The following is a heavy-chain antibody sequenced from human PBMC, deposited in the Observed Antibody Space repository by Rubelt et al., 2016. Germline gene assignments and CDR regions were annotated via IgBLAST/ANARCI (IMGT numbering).Heavy chain of an antibody. V-gene: IGHV3-48*02. CDR2: INTNGNTA. CDR3: ARSSTCDY. Sequence: EVQLVESGGGLVQPGGSLRLSCVASGFTFSDYTMHWVRLVPGKGLEWVSFINTNGNTAYYADSVKGRFTISGDNAKNSLSLQINSLRDEETAVYYCARSSTCDYWGQGTLVTVSS. CDR1: GFTFSDYT. J-gene: IGHJ4*02. D-gene: IGHD6-13*01.